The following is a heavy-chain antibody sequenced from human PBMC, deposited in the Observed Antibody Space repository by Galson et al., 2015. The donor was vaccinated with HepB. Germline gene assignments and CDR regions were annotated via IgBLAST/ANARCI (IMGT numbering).Heavy chain of an antibody. CDR2: ISTDSSTI. CDR3: AKDLDYYGSGTYIYFDY. D-gene: IGHD3-10*01. J-gene: IGHJ4*02. CDR1: GFTFSSYT. Sequence: SLRLSCAASGFTFSSYTMNWVRQAPGKGLEWLSYISTDSSTIYYADSVKGRFTISRDNSKNTLYLQMNSLRAEDTAVYYCAKDLDYYGSGTYIYFDYWGQGTLVTVSS. V-gene: IGHV3-48*01.